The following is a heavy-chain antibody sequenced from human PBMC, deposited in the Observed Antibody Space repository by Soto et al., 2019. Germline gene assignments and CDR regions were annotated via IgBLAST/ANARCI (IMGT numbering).Heavy chain of an antibody. Sequence: PSETLSLTCAVYGGSFSGYYWSWIRQPPGKGLEWIGEINHSGSTNYNPSLKSRVTISVDTSKNQFSLKLSSVTAADTAVYYCARGFGGYDFWSRYYTATVYGMDVWGQVTTATVYS. V-gene: IGHV4-34*01. CDR3: ARGFGGYDFWSRYYTATVYGMDV. D-gene: IGHD3-3*01. CDR2: INHSGST. J-gene: IGHJ6*02. CDR1: GGSFSGYY.